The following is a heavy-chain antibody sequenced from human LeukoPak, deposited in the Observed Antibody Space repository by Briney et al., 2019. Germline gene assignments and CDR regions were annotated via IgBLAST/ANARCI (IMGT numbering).Heavy chain of an antibody. CDR2: ISVSGDNT. CDR1: GFSFSSFA. CDR3: AKDHKGYYYGMDV. J-gene: IGHJ6*02. V-gene: IGHV3-23*01. Sequence: GGSLRLSCAASGFSFSSFAMSWVRQAPGKGLEWVAGISVSGDNTYYADSVKGRFTASRDNSKNTLYLQVTSLRAEDTAVYYCAKDHKGYYYGMDVWGQGTTVTVSS.